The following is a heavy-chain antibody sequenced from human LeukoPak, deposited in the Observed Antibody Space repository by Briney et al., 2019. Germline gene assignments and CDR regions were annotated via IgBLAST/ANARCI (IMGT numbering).Heavy chain of an antibody. D-gene: IGHD2-2*02. Sequence: PGGSLRLSCAASGFTFSSYAMSWVRQAPGKGLEWVSAISGSGGSTYYADSVKGRFTISRDNSKNTLYLQMNSLRAEDTAVYYCAKDVLTHCSSTSCYTGPDYWGQGTLVTVSS. V-gene: IGHV3-23*01. CDR2: ISGSGGST. J-gene: IGHJ4*02. CDR3: AKDVLTHCSSTSCYTGPDY. CDR1: GFTFSSYA.